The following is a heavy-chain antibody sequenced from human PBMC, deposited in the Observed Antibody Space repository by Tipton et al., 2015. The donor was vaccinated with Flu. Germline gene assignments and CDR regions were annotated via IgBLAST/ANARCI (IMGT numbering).Heavy chain of an antibody. J-gene: IGHJ6*02. CDR2: ISSNGFNT. Sequence: SLRLSCAASGFAFNIYGINWVRQAPGKGLEWVSIISSNGFNTYYADSVKGRFTTSRDNSKNTLFLQMNSLTAEDTAVYYCTKDRGDYGMDVWGPGTTVPVSS. V-gene: IGHV3-23*01. CDR3: TKDRGDYGMDV. D-gene: IGHD3-10*01. CDR1: GFAFNIYG.